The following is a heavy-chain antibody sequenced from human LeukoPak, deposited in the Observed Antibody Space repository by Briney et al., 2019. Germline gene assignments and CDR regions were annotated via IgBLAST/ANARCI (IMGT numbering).Heavy chain of an antibody. CDR3: ARDSGDYSKEYDGFDT. Sequence: ASVKVSCKASGYTFTTYGISWVRQAPGQGRDGMGWISGYNGNTNYAQKLQGRVTMTTDTSTSTAYMELRSLRSDDTAVYYCARDSGDYSKEYDGFDTWGQGTMVTVSS. CDR1: GYTFTTYG. V-gene: IGHV1-18*01. CDR2: ISGYNGNT. J-gene: IGHJ3*02. D-gene: IGHD4-11*01.